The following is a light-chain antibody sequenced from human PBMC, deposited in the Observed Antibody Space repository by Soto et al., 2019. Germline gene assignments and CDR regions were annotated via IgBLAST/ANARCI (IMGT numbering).Light chain of an antibody. CDR2: DVS. J-gene: IGLJ3*02. CDR3: SSYTTATTRV. V-gene: IGLV2-14*01. Sequence: QSALTQPVSVSGSPGQAITISSTGTSSDVGAYNYVSWYQQHPGKAPKLMIFDVSNRPSGVSNRFSGSKSGNTASLTISGLQAEYEADYYCSSYTTATTRVFGGGTKLTVL. CDR1: SSDVGAYNY.